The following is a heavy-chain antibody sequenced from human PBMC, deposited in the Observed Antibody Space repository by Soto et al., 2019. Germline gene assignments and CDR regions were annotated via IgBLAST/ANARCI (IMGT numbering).Heavy chain of an antibody. J-gene: IGHJ4*02. CDR2: ITTDKGKT. Sequence: QVQLVQSGPEVKKPGASVKVSCKTSGYTFTSFGISWVRQAPGQGLEWMGWITTDKGKTKYAQKFQGRGTMTTDTSTSTAYMELRSLRSDDTAVYYCATRSPAFDYWGQGTLVTVSS. CDR3: ATRSPAFDY. CDR1: GYTFTSFG. V-gene: IGHV1-18*01.